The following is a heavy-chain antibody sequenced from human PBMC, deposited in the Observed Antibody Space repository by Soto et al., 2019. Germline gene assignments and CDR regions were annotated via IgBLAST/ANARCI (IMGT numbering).Heavy chain of an antibody. CDR2: INPNSGGT. V-gene: IGHV1-2*04. Sequence: ASVKVSCKASGYTFTGYYMHWVRQAPGQGLEWMGWINPNSGGTNYAQKFQGWVTMTRDTSISTAYMELSRLRSDDTAVYYCARGSPTVVLHNWFDPWGQGTLVTVSS. CDR3: ARGSPTVVLHNWFDP. CDR1: GYTFTGYY. J-gene: IGHJ5*02. D-gene: IGHD4-17*01.